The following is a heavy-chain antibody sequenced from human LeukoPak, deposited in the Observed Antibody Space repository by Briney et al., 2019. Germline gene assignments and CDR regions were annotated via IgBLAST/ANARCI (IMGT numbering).Heavy chain of an antibody. CDR1: GYTFIGYY. Sequence: ASVKVSCKASGYTFIGYYMHWVRQAPGQGLEWMGWINPNSGGTNYAQKSQGRVTMTRHTSISTAYMELSRLRSDDTAVYYCARGDSYGDYLDYWGQGTLVTVSS. CDR3: ARGDSYGDYLDY. V-gene: IGHV1-2*02. D-gene: IGHD4-17*01. CDR2: INPNSGGT. J-gene: IGHJ4*02.